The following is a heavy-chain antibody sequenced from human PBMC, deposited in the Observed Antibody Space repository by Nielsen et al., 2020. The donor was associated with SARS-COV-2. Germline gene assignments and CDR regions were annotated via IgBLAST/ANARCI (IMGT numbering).Heavy chain of an antibody. J-gene: IGHJ4*02. Sequence: GGSLRLSCAASGFSFSSYTMNWVRQAPGKGLEWVAVISYDGSNKYYADSVKGRFTISRDNSKNTLYLQMNSLRAEDTAVYYCAKDRSRAYNWNALGYWGQGTLVTVSS. CDR3: AKDRSRAYNWNALGY. V-gene: IGHV3-30*18. D-gene: IGHD1-1*01. CDR1: GFSFSSYT. CDR2: ISYDGSNK.